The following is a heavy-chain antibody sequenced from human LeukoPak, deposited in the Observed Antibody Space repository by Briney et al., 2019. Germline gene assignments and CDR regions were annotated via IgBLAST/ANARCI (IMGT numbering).Heavy chain of an antibody. CDR1: GGSISSNSYY. CDR2: IYYSGST. Sequence: PSETLSLTCTVSGGSISSNSYYWGWIRQPPGKGLEWIGSIYYSGSTYYNPSLKSRVTISVDTSKNQFSLKLSSVTAADTAVYYCARLGAELSDYYDSSGYYWFDYWGQGTLVTVSS. CDR3: ARLGAELSDYYDSSGYYWFDY. J-gene: IGHJ4*02. V-gene: IGHV4-39*01. D-gene: IGHD3-22*01.